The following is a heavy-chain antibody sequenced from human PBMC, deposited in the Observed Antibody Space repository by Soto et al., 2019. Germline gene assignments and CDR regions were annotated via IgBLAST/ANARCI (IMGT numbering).Heavy chain of an antibody. V-gene: IGHV3-30-3*01. D-gene: IGHD6-19*01. CDR2: ISYDGTNK. CDR3: ARVDPSGWSRPLDY. J-gene: IGHJ4*02. CDR1: TFTFSTYT. Sequence: QVQLVESGGGVVQPGRSLRLSCAASTFTFSTYTLHWVRQAPGKGLEWVAVISYDGTNKYYADSVKGRFTISRDNSKNTLYLQMHSLRDEDTAVYYCARVDPSGWSRPLDYWGQGTLVTVSS.